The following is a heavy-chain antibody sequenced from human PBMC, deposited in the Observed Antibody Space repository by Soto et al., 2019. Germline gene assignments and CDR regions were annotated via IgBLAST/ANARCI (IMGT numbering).Heavy chain of an antibody. V-gene: IGHV4-34*01. CDR2: INHSGST. D-gene: IGHD6-19*01. Sequence: QVQLQQWGAGLLKPSETLSLTCAVYGGSFSGYYWSWIRQPPGKGLEWIGEINHSGSTNYNPSLKSRVTKSGDPSKNQVPPKLSFGTGAGTGLYYWARGHPLYRGVGDSRGWDRPLDAFDIWGQGTMVTVSS. CDR1: GGSFSGYY. J-gene: IGHJ3*02. CDR3: ARGHPLYRGVGDSRGWDRPLDAFDI.